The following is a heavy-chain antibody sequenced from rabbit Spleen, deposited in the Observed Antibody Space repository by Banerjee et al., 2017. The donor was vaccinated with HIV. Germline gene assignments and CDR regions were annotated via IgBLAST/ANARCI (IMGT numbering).Heavy chain of an antibody. CDR2: IAGDSSAFT. D-gene: IGHD4-1*01. Sequence: QQQLEESGGGLVKPGGTLTLTCTASGFSFSSRYYMCWVRQAPGKGLEWIACIAGDSSAFTYSATWAKGRFTCSKTSSTTVTLQMTSLTAADTATYFCARDLAGVIGWNFNLWGQGTLVTVS. CDR1: GFSFSSRYY. J-gene: IGHJ4*01. V-gene: IGHV1S45*01. CDR3: ARDLAGVIGWNFNL.